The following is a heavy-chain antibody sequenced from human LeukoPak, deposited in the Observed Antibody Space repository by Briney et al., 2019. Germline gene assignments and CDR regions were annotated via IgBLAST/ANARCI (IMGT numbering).Heavy chain of an antibody. D-gene: IGHD3-22*01. CDR1: GCSSTSYS. CDR3: AGHYYDSSGYFLHYYSYIDV. J-gene: IGHJ6*03. Sequence: SETLSLTCTLSGCSSTSYSWIWIRKPPGKGLEWIGYIYYSLSTNYNPSLKSRVTISVDTSKNQFSLKLSSVTAEDTAVYCCAGHYYDSSGYFLHYYSYIDVWGKGTTVTVSS. V-gene: IGHV4-59*01. CDR2: IYYSLST.